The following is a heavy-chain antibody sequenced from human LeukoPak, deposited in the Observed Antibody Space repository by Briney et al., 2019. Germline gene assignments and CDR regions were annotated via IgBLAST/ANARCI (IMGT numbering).Heavy chain of an antibody. D-gene: IGHD4-11*01. CDR2: TYYRSKWYN. V-gene: IGHV6-1*01. Sequence: SQTLSLTCAISGDSVSSNSAARNWVRQSPSRGLEWLGRTYYRSKWYNEYSVSVRSRIAINPDTSKNQLSLQLDSATPEDTAVYYCTREKDYIGFDYWGQGTLVTVSS. CDR1: GDSVSSNSAA. J-gene: IGHJ4*02. CDR3: TREKDYIGFDY.